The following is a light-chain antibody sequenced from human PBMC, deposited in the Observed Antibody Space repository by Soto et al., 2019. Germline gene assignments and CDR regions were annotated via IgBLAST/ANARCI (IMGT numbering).Light chain of an antibody. CDR2: ATS. V-gene: IGKV3-20*01. Sequence: EIVLTQSPDTLSLSPGDSAILSCRASQTISTTYLSWYQQRPGQAPRLLIYATSTRSADIPDRFSASGSGTDFTLTISGLEPEDFAMYYCQLYGSSPLFGPGTKVDVK. CDR1: QTISTTY. CDR3: QLYGSSPL. J-gene: IGKJ3*01.